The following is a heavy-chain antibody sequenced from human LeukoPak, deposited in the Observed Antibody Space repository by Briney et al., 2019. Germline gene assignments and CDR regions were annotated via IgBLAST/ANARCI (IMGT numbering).Heavy chain of an antibody. Sequence: GGSLRLSCAASGFTFSSYEMNWVRQAPGKGLEWVSYISSSGSTIYYADSVKGRFTISRDNAKNTLYLQMNSLRAEDTAVYYCAKETARYYDSSGYSNPADYWGQGTLVTVSS. CDR3: AKETARYYDSSGYSNPADY. D-gene: IGHD3-22*01. J-gene: IGHJ4*02. CDR2: ISSSGSTI. V-gene: IGHV3-48*03. CDR1: GFTFSSYE.